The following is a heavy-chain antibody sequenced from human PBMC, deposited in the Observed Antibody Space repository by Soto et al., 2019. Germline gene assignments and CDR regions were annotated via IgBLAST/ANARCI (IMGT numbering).Heavy chain of an antibody. J-gene: IGHJ5*02. V-gene: IGHV5-10-1*01. CDR2: IDPGDTYA. Sequence: XESLKISCRGFGYTFTTFWISWVRQMPGKGLEWMGRIDPGDTYATYSPAFQGHVTISADKATSTAYLQWSSLKASDTAMYYCARIYCTTTTCDSWFDPWGQGNLVTVSS. CDR1: GYTFTTFW. D-gene: IGHD2-2*01. CDR3: ARIYCTTTTCDSWFDP.